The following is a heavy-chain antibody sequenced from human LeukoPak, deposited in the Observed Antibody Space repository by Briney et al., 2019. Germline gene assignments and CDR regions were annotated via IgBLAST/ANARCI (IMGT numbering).Heavy chain of an antibody. D-gene: IGHD5-18*01. V-gene: IGHV3-48*02. CDR3: VKDYVAQSAMATYYFDY. CDR2: ISSSSNIM. CDR1: GVTFSSYS. J-gene: IGHJ4*02. Sequence: PGGSLRLSCAASGVTFSSYSMNWVRQAPGKGLEWVAYISSSSNIMYYADSVKGRFTISRDTAKNSLYLQMNSLRDEDTAVYYCVKDYVAQSAMATYYFDYWGQGTLVTVSS.